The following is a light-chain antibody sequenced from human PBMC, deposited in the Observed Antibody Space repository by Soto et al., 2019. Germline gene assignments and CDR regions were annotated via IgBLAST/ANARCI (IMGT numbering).Light chain of an antibody. Sequence: VIWMTQAPSLLSASTGDRGTISCRMRQGISSYLAWYQQKPGKAPELLIYASSTLQSGAPSRFSGSGSGTDFTLTISCLQSEDFATYYCQQYYSVPLTFGGGTKVEIK. CDR2: ASS. CDR1: QGISSY. V-gene: IGKV1D-8*01. J-gene: IGKJ4*01. CDR3: QQYYSVPLT.